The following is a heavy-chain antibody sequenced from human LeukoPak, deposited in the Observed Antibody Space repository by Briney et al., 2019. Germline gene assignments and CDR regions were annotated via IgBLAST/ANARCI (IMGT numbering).Heavy chain of an antibody. D-gene: IGHD3-22*01. CDR3: ARDKGVSGYSIDY. V-gene: IGHV3-48*01. Sequence: GGSLRPSVAASGSTFSTNGLNWVRKPPGRGRGWVSYISSSSSTIYYADSVKGRFTISRDNAKNSLYLQMNSLRAEDTAVYYCARDKGVSGYSIDYWGQGTLVTVSS. CDR1: GSTFSTNG. CDR2: ISSSSSTI. J-gene: IGHJ4*02.